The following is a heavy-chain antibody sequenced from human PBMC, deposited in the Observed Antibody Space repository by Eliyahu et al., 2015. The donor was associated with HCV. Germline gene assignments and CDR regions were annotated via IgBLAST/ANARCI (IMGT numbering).Heavy chain of an antibody. V-gene: IGHV2-5*02. Sequence: QITLKESGPTVVKPTQTLTLTCTFSGFSLSTRGVAVGWIRQPPGKALDWLALIYWDDDKRYHPSLKSRLTITKDTSKNQVVLTMTNMDPVDTATYYCAHKAGAVSDPEYFDYWGQGTLVTVSS. D-gene: IGHD3-16*01. CDR2: IYWDDDK. CDR3: AHKAGAVSDPEYFDY. CDR1: GFSLSTRGVA. J-gene: IGHJ4*02.